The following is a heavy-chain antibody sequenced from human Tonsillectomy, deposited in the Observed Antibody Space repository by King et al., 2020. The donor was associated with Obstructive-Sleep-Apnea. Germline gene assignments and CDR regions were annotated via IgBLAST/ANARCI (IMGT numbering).Heavy chain of an antibody. V-gene: IGHV3-30*02. J-gene: IGHJ6*02. Sequence: VQLVESGGGVVQPGGSLRLSCAASGFIFSSYGMHWVRQAPGKGLEWVAFIRYDGSNKYFADSVKGRFTISRDDSKNTLYLQMHSLRNEDTAVYYCAKDFWGYCSGASCYEVVAVWGQGTTVTVSS. CDR3: AKDFWGYCSGASCYEVVAV. CDR1: GFIFSSYG. D-gene: IGHD2-15*01. CDR2: IRYDGSNK.